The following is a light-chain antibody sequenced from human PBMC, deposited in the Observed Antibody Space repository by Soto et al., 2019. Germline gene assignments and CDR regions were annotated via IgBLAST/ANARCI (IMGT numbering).Light chain of an antibody. CDR2: DVS. Sequence: QSVLTQPASVSGSPGQSITISCTGTSSDVGSYNYVSWYQQYPGKAPKLMIYDVSNRPSGVSYRFSGSKSGNTASLTISGLQAEDEADYYCSSYTTSSTHVVFGGGTSSPS. V-gene: IGLV2-14*01. CDR1: SSDVGSYNY. CDR3: SSYTTSSTHVV. J-gene: IGLJ2*01.